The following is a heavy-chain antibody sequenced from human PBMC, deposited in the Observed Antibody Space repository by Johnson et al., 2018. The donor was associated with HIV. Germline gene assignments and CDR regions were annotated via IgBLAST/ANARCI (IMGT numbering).Heavy chain of an antibody. CDR2: INWNGGST. V-gene: IGHV3-20*04. CDR1: GFTFDDYG. Sequence: VQLVESGGGVVQPGRSLRLSCAAFGFTFDDYGMSWVRRAPGKGLEWVSGINWNGGSTGYADSVKGRFTISRDNSKNTLYLQMNSLRVEDTAVYYCAKELAADGVDAFDIWGRGTMVTVYS. J-gene: IGHJ3*02. CDR3: AKELAADGVDAFDI. D-gene: IGHD6-13*01.